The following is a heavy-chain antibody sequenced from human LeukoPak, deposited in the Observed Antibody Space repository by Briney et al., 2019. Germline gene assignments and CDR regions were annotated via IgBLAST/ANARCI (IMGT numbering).Heavy chain of an antibody. CDR2: IKQDGSEK. V-gene: IGHV3-7*01. D-gene: IGHD2-15*01. Sequence: PGGSLRLSCAASGFTFSSYWMSWVRQAPGKGLEWVANIKQDGSEKYYVDSVKGRFTISRDNAKNSLYLQMNSLRAEDTAVYYCARHWRYCSGGSCYEIDYWGQGTLVTVSS. J-gene: IGHJ4*02. CDR1: GFTFSSYW. CDR3: ARHWRYCSGGSCYEIDY.